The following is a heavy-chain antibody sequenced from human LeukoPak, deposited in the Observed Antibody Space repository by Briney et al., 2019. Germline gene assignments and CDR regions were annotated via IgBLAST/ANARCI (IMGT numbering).Heavy chain of an antibody. CDR1: GYSFTGYY. Sequence: ASVKVSCKASGYSFTGYYMHWVRQAPGQGLEWMGRINPKNNGTNYAQKFQGRITMTRDTPITTAYMELSRLRSDDTAVYYCTREGLTGDLGLDYWGQGALVTVSS. CDR3: TREGLTGDLGLDY. D-gene: IGHD7-27*01. J-gene: IGHJ4*02. CDR2: INPKNNGT. V-gene: IGHV1-2*02.